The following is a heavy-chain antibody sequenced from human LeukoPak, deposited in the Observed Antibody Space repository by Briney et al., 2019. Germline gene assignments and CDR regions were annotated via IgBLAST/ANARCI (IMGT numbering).Heavy chain of an antibody. Sequence: GGSLRLSCATSGFSFITYGMHWVRQAPGKGLEWVAFIRYDGSNKYYGDSVMGRFTISRDNSVNTLFLEMNSLRAEDTAVYYCARDSWNRLDYWGQGTLVTVSS. CDR3: ARDSWNRLDY. J-gene: IGHJ4*02. V-gene: IGHV3-30*02. D-gene: IGHD1-1*01. CDR2: IRYDGSNK. CDR1: GFSFITYG.